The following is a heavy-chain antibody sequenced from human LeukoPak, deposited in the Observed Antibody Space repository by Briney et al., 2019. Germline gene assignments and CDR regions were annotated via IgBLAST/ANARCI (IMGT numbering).Heavy chain of an antibody. CDR3: ARAPGGLGFGELLTGTLFDP. D-gene: IGHD3-10*01. CDR1: GYTFTSYY. V-gene: IGHV1-46*01. Sequence: GASVKVSCKASGYTFTSYYMHWVRQAPGQGLEWMGIINPSGGSTSYAQKFQGRVTMTRDTSTSTVYMELSSLRSGDTAVYYCARAPGGLGFGELLTGTLFDPWGQGTLVTVSS. CDR2: INPSGGST. J-gene: IGHJ5*02.